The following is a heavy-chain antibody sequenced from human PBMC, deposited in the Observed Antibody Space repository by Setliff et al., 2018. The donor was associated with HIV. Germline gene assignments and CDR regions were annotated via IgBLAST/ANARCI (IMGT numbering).Heavy chain of an antibody. Sequence: SVKVSCKASADTFSSHVISWFRQAPGQGLEWMGGIIPIFGSANFPQNFQGRLTITVDEPTSTAYMELSSLTSDDTAVYYCATVTRNTGYAGTFYFYMDVWGKGTTVTVSS. CDR3: ATVTRNTGYAGTFYFYMDV. V-gene: IGHV1-69*13. CDR2: IIPIFGSA. D-gene: IGHD5-12*01. CDR1: ADTFSSHV. J-gene: IGHJ6*03.